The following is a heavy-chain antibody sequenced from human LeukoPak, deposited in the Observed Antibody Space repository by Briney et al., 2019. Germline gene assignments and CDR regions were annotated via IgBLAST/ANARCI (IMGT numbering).Heavy chain of an antibody. CDR1: GFTFSTYT. V-gene: IGHV3-48*01. J-gene: IGHJ4*02. CDR3: ARDVYYDSSGYRPNLDN. CDR2: ISSSSSTI. Sequence: GGSLRLSCAASGFTFSTYTMNWVRQAPGKGLEWVSFISSSSSTIYYADSVKGRFTISRDNAKNSLYLQMNSLRAEVTAVYYCARDVYYDSSGYRPNLDNWGQGTLVTVSS. D-gene: IGHD3-22*01.